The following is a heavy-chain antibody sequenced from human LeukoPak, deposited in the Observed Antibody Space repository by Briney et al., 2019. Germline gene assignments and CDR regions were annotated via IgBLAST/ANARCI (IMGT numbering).Heavy chain of an antibody. Sequence: ASVKVSCKASGYTFTSYAMHWVRQAPGQRLEWMGWINAGNGNTKYSQKFQGRVTITRDTSASTAYMELSSLRSEDTAVYYCARSSPASFRPYSIGRDINAFDIWGQGTMVTVSS. CDR3: ARSSPASFRPYSIGRDINAFDI. CDR2: INAGNGNT. V-gene: IGHV1-3*01. J-gene: IGHJ3*02. CDR1: GYTFTSYA. D-gene: IGHD6-19*01.